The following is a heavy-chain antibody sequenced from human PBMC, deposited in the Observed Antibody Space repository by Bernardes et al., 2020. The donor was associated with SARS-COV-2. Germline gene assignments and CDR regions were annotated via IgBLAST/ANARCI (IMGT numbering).Heavy chain of an antibody. J-gene: IGHJ5*01. D-gene: IGHD5-12*01. Sequence: SETLSLTCNVSGGSISNYYWSWIRQPPGKGLEWIGYIYDSGSTHYNPSLKSRVTISGDTSKNRFSLKLSSLTAADTAVYYCARHAPGYSAYVYWFDFWGQGIRVTVSS. CDR1: GGSISNYY. V-gene: IGHV4-59*08. CDR2: IYDSGST. CDR3: ARHAPGYSAYVYWFDF.